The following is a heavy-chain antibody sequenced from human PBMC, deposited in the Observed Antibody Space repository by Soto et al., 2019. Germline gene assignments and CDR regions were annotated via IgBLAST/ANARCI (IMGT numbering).Heavy chain of an antibody. D-gene: IGHD3-3*01. CDR3: ARTDNVGYYQH. J-gene: IGHJ1*01. CDR1: VDSIISIYH. Sequence: PSETLSLTCAVSVDSIISIYHCAWIRQSPGRGLEWIASIYHTGTTYYTPSLESRVTISVDTSKNQFSLRLSSVTAADSAVYFCARTDNVGYYQHFGQGKLVTVSS. CDR2: IYHTGTT. V-gene: IGHV4-38-2*01.